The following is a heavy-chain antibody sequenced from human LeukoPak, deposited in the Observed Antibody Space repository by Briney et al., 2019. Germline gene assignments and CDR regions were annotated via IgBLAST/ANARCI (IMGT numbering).Heavy chain of an antibody. CDR1: GFTFSSNW. D-gene: IGHD3-9*01. Sequence: GGSLRLSCAASGFTFSSNWMHWVRQAPGKGLEWVSVIYSGGSTYYAESVRGRFTISRDNSKNTLYLQMNSLRAEDTAVYYCARETYNILIGFVEYWGQGTLCTVSS. CDR3: ARETYNILIGFVEY. J-gene: IGHJ4*02. CDR2: IYSGGST. V-gene: IGHV3-53*01.